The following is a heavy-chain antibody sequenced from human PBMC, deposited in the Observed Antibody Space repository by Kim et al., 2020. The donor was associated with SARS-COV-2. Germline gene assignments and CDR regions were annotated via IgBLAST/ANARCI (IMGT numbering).Heavy chain of an antibody. D-gene: IGHD3-22*01. CDR2: IYSGGST. CDR3: ASRGWLPTLPFDY. V-gene: IGHV3-66*01. CDR1: GFTVSSNY. J-gene: IGHJ4*02. Sequence: GGSLRLSCAASGFTVSSNYMSWVRQAPGKGLEWVSVIYSGGSTYYADSVKGRFTISRDNSKNTLYLQMNSLRAEDTAVYYCASRGWLPTLPFDYWGQGTLVTVSS.